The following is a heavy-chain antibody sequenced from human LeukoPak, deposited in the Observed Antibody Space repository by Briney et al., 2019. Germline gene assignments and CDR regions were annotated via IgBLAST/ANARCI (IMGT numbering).Heavy chain of an antibody. D-gene: IGHD3-9*01. CDR2: ISSSGTTI. V-gene: IGHV3-48*04. CDR1: GFNFSTYS. J-gene: IGHJ4*02. CDR3: ARDALRFFDWLEEYYFDS. Sequence: GGSLRLSCAASGFNFSTYSMNWVRQAPGKGLEWVSSISSSGTTIYYADSVKGRFTISRDNAKNSLYLQMNSLRAEDTAVYYCARDALRFFDWLEEYYFDSWGQGTLVTVSS.